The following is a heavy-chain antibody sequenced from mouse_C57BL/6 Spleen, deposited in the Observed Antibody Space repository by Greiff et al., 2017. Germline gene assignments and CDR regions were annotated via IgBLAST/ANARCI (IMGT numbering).Heavy chain of an antibody. CDR3: ARWGTGTSHY. CDR1: GYTFTSYW. V-gene: IGHV1-64*01. Sequence: LVESGAELVKPGASVKLSCKASGYTFTSYWMHWVKQRPGQGLEWIGMIHPNSGSTNYNEKFKSKATLTVDKSSSTAYMQLSSLTSEDSAVYYCARWGTGTSHYWGQGTTLTVSS. J-gene: IGHJ2*01. D-gene: IGHD4-1*01. CDR2: IHPNSGST.